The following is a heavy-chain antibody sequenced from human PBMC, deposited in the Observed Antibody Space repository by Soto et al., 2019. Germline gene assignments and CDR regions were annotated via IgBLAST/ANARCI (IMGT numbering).Heavy chain of an antibody. Sequence: ASVKVSCKASGYTFTGYYMHWVRQAPGQGLEGMGWINPNSGGTNYAQKFQGWVTMTRDTSISTAYMELSRLRSDDTAVYYCARDVQLERREYGMDVWGQGTTVTVSS. CDR1: GYTFTGYY. D-gene: IGHD1-1*01. CDR2: INPNSGGT. V-gene: IGHV1-2*04. CDR3: ARDVQLERREYGMDV. J-gene: IGHJ6*02.